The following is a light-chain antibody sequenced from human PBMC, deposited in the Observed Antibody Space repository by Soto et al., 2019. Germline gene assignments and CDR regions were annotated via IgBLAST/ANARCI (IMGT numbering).Light chain of an antibody. Sequence: EIVLTQAPGTLSLSPGERATLTCRASQTVTRNYLAWHQQKPGQTPRLLVYGASSRATGIPDRCRGSGAGPAFTRPISRLEPEDFPVDACPQHGSSPITFRQGTRLEI. CDR1: QTVTRNY. CDR2: GAS. V-gene: IGKV3-20*01. CDR3: PQHGSSPIT. J-gene: IGKJ5*01.